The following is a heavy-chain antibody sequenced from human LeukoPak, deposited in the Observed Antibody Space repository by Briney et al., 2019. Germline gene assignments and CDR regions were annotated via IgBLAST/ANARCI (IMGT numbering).Heavy chain of an antibody. Sequence: SETLSLTCTVSGGSISSSSYYWGWIRQPPGKGLEWIGEINHSGSTNYNPSLKSRVTISVDTSKNQFSLKLSSVTAADTAVYYCARGKIAVYWGQGTLVTVSS. D-gene: IGHD6-19*01. J-gene: IGHJ4*02. V-gene: IGHV4-39*07. CDR1: GGSISSSSYY. CDR2: INHSGST. CDR3: ARGKIAVY.